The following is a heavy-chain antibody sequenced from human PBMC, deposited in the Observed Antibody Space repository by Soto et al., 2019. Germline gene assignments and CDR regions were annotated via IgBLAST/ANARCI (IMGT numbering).Heavy chain of an antibody. J-gene: IGHJ6*02. CDR2: IYYSGST. D-gene: IGHD1-1*01. Sequence: PSETLSLTCTVSGGSISSGGYYWSWIRQHPGKGLEWIGYIYYSGSTYYNPSLKSRVTILVDTSKNQFSLKLSSVTAADTAVYYCARDQVERRPDGMDVWGQGTTVTVSS. CDR1: GGSISSGGYY. V-gene: IGHV4-31*03. CDR3: ARDQVERRPDGMDV.